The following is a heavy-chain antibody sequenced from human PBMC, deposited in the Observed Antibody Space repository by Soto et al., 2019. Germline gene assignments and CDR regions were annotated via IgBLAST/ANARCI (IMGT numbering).Heavy chain of an antibody. CDR1: GFTFSSYA. J-gene: IGHJ4*02. D-gene: IGHD3-10*01. V-gene: IGHV3-30-3*01. Sequence: LRLSCAASGFTFSSYAMHWVRQAPGKGLEWVAVISYDGSNKYYADSVKGRFTISRDNSKNTLYLQMNSLRAEDTAVYYCARDDRGNSPNHSRVDDVCYWGQGTLVTVSS. CDR3: ARDDRGNSPNHSRVDDVCY. CDR2: ISYDGSNK.